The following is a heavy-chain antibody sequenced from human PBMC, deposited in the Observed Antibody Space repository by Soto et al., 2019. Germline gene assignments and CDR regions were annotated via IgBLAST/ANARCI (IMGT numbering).Heavy chain of an antibody. D-gene: IGHD6-25*01. CDR2: SSGSGDET. CDR1: GFTVGSYA. J-gene: IGHJ4*01. CDR3: ATRLAATLVTPTLLY. V-gene: IGHV3-23*01. Sequence: GGSLRLSCAASGFTVGSYAMTWVRQAPGKGLEWVSGSSGSGDETYYADSVKGRFTVSRDNSKNTLYLQMNSLRAEDTALYYCATRLAATLVTPTLLYSGHRTLVTVS.